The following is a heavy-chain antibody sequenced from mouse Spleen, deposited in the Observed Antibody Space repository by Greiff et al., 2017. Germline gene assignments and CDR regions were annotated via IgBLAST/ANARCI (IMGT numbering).Heavy chain of an antibody. V-gene: IGHV1-74*01. CDR1: GYTFTSYW. CDR2: IHPSDSDT. J-gene: IGHJ4*01. CDR3: ALYDVYYGSVDY. D-gene: IGHD2-3*01. Sequence: QVQLKQPGAELVKPGASVKVSCKASGYTFTSYWMHWVKQRPGQGLEWIGRIHPSDSDTNYNQKFKGKATLTVDKSSSTAYMQLSSLTSEDSAVYFCALYDVYYGSVDYWGQGTSVTVSS.